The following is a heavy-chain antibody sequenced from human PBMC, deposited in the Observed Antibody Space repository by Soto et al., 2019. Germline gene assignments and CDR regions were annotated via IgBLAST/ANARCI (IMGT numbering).Heavy chain of an antibody. J-gene: IGHJ5*02. D-gene: IGHD2-15*01. V-gene: IGHV3-30*18. CDR2: ISFDGINR. CDR3: PKALSYCNGGTCSQHAGSDA. CDR1: GFTFSNYA. Sequence: QVQLVESGGGGVQPGGSLRLSCAASGFTFSNYAMHWVRQAPGKGLEWVAIISFDGINRFDRDSVKGRFPISRDNYKSTLYLEMSILNMADTAMYLCPKALSYCNGGTCSQHAGSDACGQGARVTVSS.